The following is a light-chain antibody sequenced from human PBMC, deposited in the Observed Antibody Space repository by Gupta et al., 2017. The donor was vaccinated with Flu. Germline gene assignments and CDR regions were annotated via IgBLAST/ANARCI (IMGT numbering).Light chain of an antibody. Sequence: DIQMTQSPSSMSASVGDRVIITCRASQSITNYLNWYQQKPGKVPKLLIYAASSLQGDVPSRFSGSGSGTDFTLTISRLQPEDFATYYCQQSYSVRYTFVQGTKLEI. CDR3: QQSYSVRYT. CDR1: QSITNY. CDR2: AAS. V-gene: IGKV1-39*01. J-gene: IGKJ2*01.